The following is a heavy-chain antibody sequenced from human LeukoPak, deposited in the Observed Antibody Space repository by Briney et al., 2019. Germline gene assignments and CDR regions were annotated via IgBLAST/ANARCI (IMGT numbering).Heavy chain of an antibody. J-gene: IGHJ4*02. CDR2: INRDGSEK. CDR1: GFNFSNYW. D-gene: IGHD5-18*01. Sequence: PGGSLRLSCAASGFNFSNYWMSWVRQTPGKGLEWVSNINRDGSEKYYVDSVEGQFTISRDNAKNSLFLQMNSLRVEDTAVYYCARRRGYSSGRNNYYFDYWGQGTLVTVSS. CDR3: ARRRGYSSGRNNYYFDY. V-gene: IGHV3-7*03.